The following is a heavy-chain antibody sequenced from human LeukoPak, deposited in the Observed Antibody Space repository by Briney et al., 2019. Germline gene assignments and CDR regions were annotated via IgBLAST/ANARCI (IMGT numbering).Heavy chain of an antibody. CDR1: GYTFISYV. CDR3: ARGPWWWLSLNYKGCDP. CDR2: MNPNSDNT. V-gene: IGHV1-8*02. J-gene: IGHJ5*02. Sequence: ASVKVSCKASGYTFISYVINWVRQATRQAREWLGWMNPNSDNTGYAQKFQRRGTMTRNTSVRTAYMELSSLRSEDTAVYYCARGPWWWLSLNYKGCDPWGQSTVVSVST. D-gene: IGHD2-15*01.